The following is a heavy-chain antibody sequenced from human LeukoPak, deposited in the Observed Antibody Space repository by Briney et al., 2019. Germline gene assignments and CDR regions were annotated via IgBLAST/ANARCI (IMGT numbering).Heavy chain of an antibody. D-gene: IGHD6-13*01. V-gene: IGHV4-59*12. J-gene: IGHJ4*02. CDR2: IYDSEST. Sequence: SETLSLTCTVSGGSISSYFWNWIRQPPGKGLEWIGYIYDSESTNYNPSLKSRVTISVDTSKNQFSLKLSSVTAADTAVYYCARGTYSSSSFDYWGQGTLVTVSS. CDR1: GGSISSYF. CDR3: ARGTYSSSSFDY.